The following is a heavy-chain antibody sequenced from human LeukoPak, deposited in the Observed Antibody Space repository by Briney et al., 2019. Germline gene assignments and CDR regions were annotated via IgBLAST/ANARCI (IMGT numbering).Heavy chain of an antibody. CDR3: ARDLSEPHWYSSGWSLDV. Sequence: GGSLRLSCAAPGFTLRNYAMSWVRQAPGKGLEWVSSIGAGDKYTYHIDSVKGRFTITRDNSKNTLYLQMNSLRAEDTAVYYCARDLSEPHWYSSGWSLDVWGQGTTVTVSS. J-gene: IGHJ6*02. CDR2: IGAGDKYT. CDR1: GFTLRNYA. V-gene: IGHV3-23*01. D-gene: IGHD6-19*01.